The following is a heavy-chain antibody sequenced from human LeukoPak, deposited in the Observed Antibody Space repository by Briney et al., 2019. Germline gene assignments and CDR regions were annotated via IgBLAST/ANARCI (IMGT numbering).Heavy chain of an antibody. CDR1: GGSFSGYY. Sequence: SETLSLTCAVYGGSFSGYYWSWIRQPPGKGLEWIGEINHSGSTNYNPSLKSRVTISVDRPKNQFSLKLSSVTAADTAVYYCARETSQKGAHYMDVWGKGTTVTISS. D-gene: IGHD3-16*01. CDR2: INHSGST. J-gene: IGHJ6*03. V-gene: IGHV4-34*01. CDR3: ARETSQKGAHYMDV.